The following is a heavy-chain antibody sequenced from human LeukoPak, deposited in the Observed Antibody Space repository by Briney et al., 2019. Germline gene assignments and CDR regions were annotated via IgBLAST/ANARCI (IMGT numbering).Heavy chain of an antibody. V-gene: IGHV3-30*03. Sequence: GGSLRLSCAASGFTFSSYGMHWVRQAPGKGLEWVAVISYDGSNKYYADSVKGRFTISRDNSKNTLYLQMNSLRAEDTAVYYCARGGSFGGVIVSLWGQGTLVTVSS. J-gene: IGHJ4*02. CDR1: GFTFSSYG. D-gene: IGHD3-16*02. CDR2: ISYDGSNK. CDR3: ARGGSFGGVIVSL.